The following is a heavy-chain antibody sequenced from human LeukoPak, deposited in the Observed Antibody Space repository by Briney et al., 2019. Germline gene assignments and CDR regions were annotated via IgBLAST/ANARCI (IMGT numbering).Heavy chain of an antibody. Sequence: SSETLSLTCTVSGGSISISSYYWGWIRQPPGKGLEWIGSIYYSGNTYYNPSLKSRITISVDTSKNQFSLKLSSVTAADAAVYYCARDEYPYGGRTHPYFFDYWGQGTLVTVSS. CDR1: GGSISISSYY. D-gene: IGHD3-10*01. J-gene: IGHJ4*02. V-gene: IGHV4-39*07. CDR2: IYYSGNT. CDR3: ARDEYPYGGRTHPYFFDY.